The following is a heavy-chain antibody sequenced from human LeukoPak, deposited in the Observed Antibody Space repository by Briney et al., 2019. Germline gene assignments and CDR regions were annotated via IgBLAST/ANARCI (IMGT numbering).Heavy chain of an antibody. CDR1: GFTFSSYA. CDR3: ARARDGSSYYYYYYGMDV. V-gene: IGHV3-30*04. J-gene: IGHJ6*02. D-gene: IGHD5-24*01. Sequence: GGSLRLSCAASGFTFSSYAMHWVRQAPGKGLEWVAVISYDGNNKYYADSVKGRFTISSDNSKNTLYLQMNSLRAEDTAVYYCARARDGSSYYYYYYGMDVWGQGTTVTVSS. CDR2: ISYDGNNK.